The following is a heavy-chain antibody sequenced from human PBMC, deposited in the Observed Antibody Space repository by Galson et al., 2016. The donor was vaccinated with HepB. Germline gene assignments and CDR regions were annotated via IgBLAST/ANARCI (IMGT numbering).Heavy chain of an antibody. CDR2: IYYSGTT. CDR3: ARGTAIRFLEWSSGGMEV. V-gene: IGHV4-59*12. Sequence: ETLSLTCTVSGGSISGYYWSWIRQPPGKGLEWIGYIYYSGTTNYNPSLKSRVTILVDTSKNQFSLKLSSVTAADTAVYYCARGTAIRFLEWSSGGMEVWGQGTTVTVSS. J-gene: IGHJ6*02. D-gene: IGHD3-3*01. CDR1: GGSISGYY.